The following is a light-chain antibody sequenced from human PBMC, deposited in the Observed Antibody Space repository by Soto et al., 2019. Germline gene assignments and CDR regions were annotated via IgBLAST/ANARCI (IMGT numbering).Light chain of an antibody. CDR3: QQSYSIRT. CDR1: ESISSY. Sequence: DIQMTQSPSSLSASVGDRVTITCRASESISSYLNWYQQKPGKAPNLLIYAASTLQSGVPSRFSGIGSGTDFTLTISSLQPEDFSTYYCQQSYSIRTFGQGTKVEI. CDR2: AAS. V-gene: IGKV1-39*01. J-gene: IGKJ1*01.